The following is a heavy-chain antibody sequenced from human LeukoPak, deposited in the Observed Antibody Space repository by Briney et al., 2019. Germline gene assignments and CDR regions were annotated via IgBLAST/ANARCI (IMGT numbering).Heavy chain of an antibody. J-gene: IGHJ5*02. V-gene: IGHV7-4-1*02. CDR1: GYTFTSYA. CDR3: ARTYYDYVWGSYPNWGNWFDP. CDR2: INTNTGNP. Sequence: RGASVKVSCKASGYTFTSYAMNWVRQAPGQGLEWMGWINTNTGNPTYAQGFTGRFVFSLDTSVSTAYLQISSLKAEDTAVYYCARTYYDYVWGSYPNWGNWFDPWGQGTLVTVSS. D-gene: IGHD3-16*02.